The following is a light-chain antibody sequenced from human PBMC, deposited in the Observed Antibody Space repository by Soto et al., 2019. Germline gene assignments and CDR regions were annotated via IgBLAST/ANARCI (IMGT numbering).Light chain of an antibody. Sequence: EIVLTQSPGTLSLSPGDGATLSCRASQSVSSGYLACYQQKPGQAPRLIIYGASRRAGGIPDRFSGSGSGTEFTLTISSLQAEDFAVYHCQQYYNWWTFGQGTKVDIK. CDR2: GAS. CDR1: QSVSSGY. CDR3: QQYYNWWT. V-gene: IGKV3-20*01. J-gene: IGKJ1*01.